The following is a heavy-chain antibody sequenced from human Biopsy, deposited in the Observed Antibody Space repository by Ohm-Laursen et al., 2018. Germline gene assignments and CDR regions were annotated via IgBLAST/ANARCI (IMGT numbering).Heavy chain of an antibody. J-gene: IGHJ2*01. D-gene: IGHD3-22*01. CDR3: ARGRGYYSDRTVPGYFDL. Sequence: SETLSLTCTVSGDSISSYYWSWIRQPPGKGLQWIGYVYYTESTDYNPSLQSRVTISVDTSKNHFSLRLRSVTPADTAIYYCARGRGYYSDRTVPGYFDLWGRGTLVTVSS. V-gene: IGHV4-59*01. CDR1: GDSISSYY. CDR2: VYYTEST.